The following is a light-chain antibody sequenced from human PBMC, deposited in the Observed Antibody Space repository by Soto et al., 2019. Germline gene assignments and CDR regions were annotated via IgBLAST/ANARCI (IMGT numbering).Light chain of an antibody. CDR1: SSDVGSYNL. V-gene: IGLV2-23*02. Sequence: QSVLTQPDSVSGSPGQTITISSTGTSSDVGSYNLVSWYQQHPGKAPKLMIYEVSKRPSGVSNRFSGSKSGNTASLTISGLQAEDKADYYCCSYAGSSTFYVFGTGTKLTVL. CDR2: EVS. J-gene: IGLJ1*01. CDR3: CSYAGSSTFYV.